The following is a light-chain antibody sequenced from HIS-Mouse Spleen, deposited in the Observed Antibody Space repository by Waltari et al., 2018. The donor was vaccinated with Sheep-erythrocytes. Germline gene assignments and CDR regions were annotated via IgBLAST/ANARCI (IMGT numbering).Light chain of an antibody. V-gene: IGLV2-23*01. Sequence: QSALTQPASVSGSPGQSITISCTGTSSDVGSYNLFSWYQKRPGKAPKLMIYEGSKRPSGGSTRFSGSKSGITASLKISGLQAEDEADYYCCSYAGSSTWVFGGGTKLTVL. CDR1: SSDVGSYNL. CDR3: CSYAGSSTWV. CDR2: EGS. J-gene: IGLJ3*02.